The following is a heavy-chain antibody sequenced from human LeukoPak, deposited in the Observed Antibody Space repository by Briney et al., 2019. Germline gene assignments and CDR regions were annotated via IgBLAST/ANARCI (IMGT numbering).Heavy chain of an antibody. V-gene: IGHV3-23*01. CDR1: GFTFSSYS. CDR2: IAGDSGST. Sequence: TGGSLRLSCAASGFTFSSYSMTWVRQTPGKGLEWVSAIAGDSGSTYHADSVKGRFTISRDNSKNTLYLQMNSLRAEDTAVYYCSKGSTNARPYYFDYWGQGSLVTVSS. D-gene: IGHD2-8*01. J-gene: IGHJ4*02. CDR3: SKGSTNARPYYFDY.